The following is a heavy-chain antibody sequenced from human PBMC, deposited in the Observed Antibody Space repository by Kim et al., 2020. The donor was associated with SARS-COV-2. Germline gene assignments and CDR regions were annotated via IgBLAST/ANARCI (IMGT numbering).Heavy chain of an antibody. V-gene: IGHV5-51*01. CDR2: IYPGDSDT. CDR1: GYSFSNSW. Sequence: GESLKISRKASGYSFSNSWISWVRQTPETGLQWLGMIYPGDSDTRYSPYFQGQVTISADKSVTTAYLEWHSLKASDSALYYCARHLVPQLVHGLDFWGQGTMVTVSS. J-gene: IGHJ3*01. D-gene: IGHD6-13*01. CDR3: ARHLVPQLVHGLDF.